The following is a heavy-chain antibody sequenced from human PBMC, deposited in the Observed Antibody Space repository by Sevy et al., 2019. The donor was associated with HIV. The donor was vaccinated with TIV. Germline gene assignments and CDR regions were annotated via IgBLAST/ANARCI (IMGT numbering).Heavy chain of an antibody. J-gene: IGHJ6*02. CDR2: ISSSSNFV. D-gene: IGHD3-16*01. CDR1: GFPFSSYD. V-gene: IGHV3-21*06. CDR3: ARVRGGPRTRGSYQYGLDV. Sequence: GGSLRLSCTASGFPFSSYDMNWVRQAPGQGLEWISSISSSSNFVYQADSVKGRFTISRDNAKNSLFLQMNSLTVEDTAVYDCARVRGGPRTRGSYQYGLDVWGQGTTVTVSS.